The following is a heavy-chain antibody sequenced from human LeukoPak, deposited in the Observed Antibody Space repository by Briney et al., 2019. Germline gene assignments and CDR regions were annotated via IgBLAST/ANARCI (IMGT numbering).Heavy chain of an antibody. CDR3: AKGKGDSSGYYYSSFDY. D-gene: IGHD3-22*01. CDR1: GFTVSSNY. CDR2: ISGSGGST. V-gene: IGHV3-23*01. Sequence: PGGSLRLSCAASGFTVSSNYMSWVRQAPGKGLEWVSAISGSGGSTYYADSVKGRFTISRDNSKNTLYLQMNSLRAEDTAVYYCAKGKGDSSGYYYSSFDYWGQGTLVTVSS. J-gene: IGHJ4*02.